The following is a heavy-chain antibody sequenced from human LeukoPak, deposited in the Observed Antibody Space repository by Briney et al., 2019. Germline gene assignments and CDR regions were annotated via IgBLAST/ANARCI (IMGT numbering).Heavy chain of an antibody. Sequence: GRSLRLSCAASGFTFSSYAMHWVRQAPGKGLEWVAVISYDGSNKYYADSVKGRFTISRDNSKNTLYLQMNSPRAEDTAVYYCARDSEWLATPLGYYGMDVWGQGTTVTVSS. CDR3: ARDSEWLATPLGYYGMDV. CDR1: GFTFSSYA. J-gene: IGHJ6*02. V-gene: IGHV3-30-3*01. D-gene: IGHD6-19*01. CDR2: ISYDGSNK.